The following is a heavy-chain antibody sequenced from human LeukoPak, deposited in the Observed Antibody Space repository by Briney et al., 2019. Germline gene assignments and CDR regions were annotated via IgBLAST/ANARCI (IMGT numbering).Heavy chain of an antibody. D-gene: IGHD5-18*01. Sequence: SETLSLTCTVSGGSISSYYWSWIRQPPGKGVEWIGYIYYSASTNYNPSLKSRVTISVYTSKNQFSLKLSSVTAADTAVYYCARAVDTAMRGEYYFDYWGQGTLVTVSS. J-gene: IGHJ4*02. CDR1: GGSISSYY. CDR2: IYYSAST. CDR3: ARAVDTAMRGEYYFDY. V-gene: IGHV4-59*01.